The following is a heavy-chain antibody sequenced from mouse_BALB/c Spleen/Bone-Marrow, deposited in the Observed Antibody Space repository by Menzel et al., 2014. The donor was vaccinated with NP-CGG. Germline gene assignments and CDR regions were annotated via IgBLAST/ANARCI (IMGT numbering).Heavy chain of an antibody. CDR3: SRRGLLSDCYSMDY. CDR2: INPSNGGT. J-gene: IGHJ4*01. D-gene: IGHD2-10*01. Sequence: VQLQQSGAELVKPGASVKLSCKASGYTFTSYYLYWVKQRPGQGLEWIGEINPSNGGTNFNERFKSKASLTVDKSSSTAYMQLIKMTSEDSAVYYCSRRGLLSDCYSMDYWGQGTSVTVSS. V-gene: IGHV1S81*02. CDR1: GYTFTSYY.